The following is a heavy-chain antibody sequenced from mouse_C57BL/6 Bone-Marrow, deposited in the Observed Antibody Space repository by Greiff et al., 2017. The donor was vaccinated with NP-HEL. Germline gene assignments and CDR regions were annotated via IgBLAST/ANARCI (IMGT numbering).Heavy chain of an antibody. D-gene: IGHD1-1*01. CDR2: ISDGGSYT. Sequence: EVQLVESGGGLVKPGGSLKLSCAASGFTFSSYAMSWVRQTPEKRLEWVATISDGGSYTYYPDNLKGRFTISRDNAKNNPYLQMSHLKSENTAMYCCAIYYGFAYGGQGTLVTVSA. CDR1: GFTFSSYA. V-gene: IGHV5-4*01. J-gene: IGHJ3*01. CDR3: AIYYGFAY.